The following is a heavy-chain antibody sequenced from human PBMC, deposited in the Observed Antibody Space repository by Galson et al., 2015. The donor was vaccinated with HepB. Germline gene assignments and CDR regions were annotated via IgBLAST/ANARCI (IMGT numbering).Heavy chain of an antibody. V-gene: IGHV1-18*01. Sequence: SVKVSCKASGCSFSGYGISWLRQAPGQGLKWMGWISGYNGHTMYAQEFQGRVAMTTDTSTSTAYMELRSLRFDDTAVYFCARESVLYEHRLADGNAFDLWGQGTMVTVSS. D-gene: IGHD2-15*01. CDR3: ARESVLYEHRLADGNAFDL. CDR1: GCSFSGYG. J-gene: IGHJ3*01. CDR2: ISGYNGHT.